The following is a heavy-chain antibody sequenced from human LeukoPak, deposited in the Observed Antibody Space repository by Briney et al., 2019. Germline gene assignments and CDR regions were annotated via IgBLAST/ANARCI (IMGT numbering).Heavy chain of an antibody. CDR3: AAYDFWSGYYRPRRPEYYYYMDV. J-gene: IGHJ6*03. D-gene: IGHD3-3*01. CDR1: DDSIKNYF. Sequence: SETLSLTCTVSDDSIKNYFWTWIRQSPGKGLEWIGYVFYSGSTSYNPSLRSRLTMSVDTSKSQFSLKLSSVTAADTAVYYCAAYDFWSGYYRPRRPEYYYYMDVWGKGTTVTVSS. V-gene: IGHV4-59*08. CDR2: VFYSGST.